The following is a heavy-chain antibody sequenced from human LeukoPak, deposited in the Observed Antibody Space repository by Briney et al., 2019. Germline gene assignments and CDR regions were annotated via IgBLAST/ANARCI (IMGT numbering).Heavy chain of an antibody. J-gene: IGHJ4*02. CDR3: ARDKDFTIDY. Sequence: GGSLRLSCAVSGFTFSDYMMTWVRQAPGEGLEWVANMRTDGSATHYVDSVKGRFTISRDNAKNSLYLQMNSVRAEGTAVYYCARDKDFTIDYWGQGTLVTVSS. CDR1: GFTFSDYM. D-gene: IGHD3-10*01. CDR2: MRTDGSAT. V-gene: IGHV3-7*01.